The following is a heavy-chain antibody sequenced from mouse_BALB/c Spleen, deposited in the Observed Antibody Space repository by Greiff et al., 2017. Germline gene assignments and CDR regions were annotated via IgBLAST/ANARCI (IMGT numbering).Heavy chain of an antibody. J-gene: IGHJ3*01. V-gene: IGHV1-7*01. D-gene: IGHD1-1*01. CDR2: INPSTGYT. CDR1: GYTFTSYW. CDR3: ARKGYYGSSYEGFAY. Sequence: QVQLQQSGAELAKPGASVKMSCKASGYTFTSYWMHWVKQRPGQGLEWIGYINPSTGYTEYNQKFKDKATLTADKSSSTAYMQLSSLTSEDSAVYYCARKGYYGSSYEGFAYWGQGTLVTVSA.